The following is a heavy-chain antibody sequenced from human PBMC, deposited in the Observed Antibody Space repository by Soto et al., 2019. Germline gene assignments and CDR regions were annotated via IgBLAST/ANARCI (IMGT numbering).Heavy chain of an antibody. CDR2: ISYDGSNK. CDR1: GFTFSSYG. V-gene: IGHV3-30*18. Sequence: QVQLVESGGGVVQPGRSLRLSCAASGFTFSSYGMHWVRQAPGKGLEWVAVISYDGSNKYYADSVKGRFTISRDNSKNTLYLQMNSLRAEDTAVYYCAKALTQLLYNFGYYFDYWGQGTLVTVSS. J-gene: IGHJ4*02. D-gene: IGHD2-2*02. CDR3: AKALTQLLYNFGYYFDY.